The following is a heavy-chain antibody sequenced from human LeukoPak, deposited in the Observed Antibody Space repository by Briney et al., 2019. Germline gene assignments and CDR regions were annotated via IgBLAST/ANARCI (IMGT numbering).Heavy chain of an antibody. J-gene: IGHJ5*02. D-gene: IGHD3-10*01. Sequence: SETLSLTCSVSGASITSSYWSWIRQTPGKGLEWIGNFYRGSTNYNPSFKSRVTVSLDTSKNQFSLRLTAVTAADTALYCCARDGYGSGSYGWFDPWGQGTLVTVSS. CDR2: FYRGST. V-gene: IGHV4-59*01. CDR1: GASITSSY. CDR3: ARDGYGSGSYGWFDP.